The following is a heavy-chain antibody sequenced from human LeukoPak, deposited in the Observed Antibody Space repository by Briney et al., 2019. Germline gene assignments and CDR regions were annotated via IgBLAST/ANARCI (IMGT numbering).Heavy chain of an antibody. Sequence: SETLSLTCTVSGGSVSSSGYYWGWIRQTPGKGLEWIGSIYYYGSTYYNPSLKSRVTICVDTSKNQFSLKLSSVTAADTAVYYCARKMRPHYSDGSAYDFWGQGTRVTVSS. V-gene: IGHV4-39*01. CDR1: GGSVSSSGYY. J-gene: IGHJ4*02. D-gene: IGHD3-22*01. CDR3: ARKMRPHYSDGSAYDF. CDR2: IYYYGST.